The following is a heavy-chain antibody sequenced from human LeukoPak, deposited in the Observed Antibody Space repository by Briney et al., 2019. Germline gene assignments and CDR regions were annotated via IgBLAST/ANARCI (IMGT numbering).Heavy chain of an antibody. V-gene: IGHV3-48*03. Sequence: PGGSLRLSCAASGFTFSSYEMNWVRQAPGKGLEWVSSISSSGSTIYYSDSVEGRFTISRDNAKNSLYLQMNSLRAEDTAVYFCARDQGYYGSGSFPRHFDYWGQGTLVTVSS. CDR2: ISSSGSTI. CDR3: ARDQGYYGSGSFPRHFDY. CDR1: GFTFSSYE. J-gene: IGHJ4*02. D-gene: IGHD3-10*01.